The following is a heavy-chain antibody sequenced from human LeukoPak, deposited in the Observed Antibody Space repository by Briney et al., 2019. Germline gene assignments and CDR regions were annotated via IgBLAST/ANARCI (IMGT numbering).Heavy chain of an antibody. J-gene: IGHJ5*02. Sequence: LRLSCAASGFSFSDYFLNWVRQAPGKGLEWIGSIYYSGSTYYNPSLKSRVTISVDTSKNQFSLKLSSVTAADTAVYYCARDRRIAAASPLGFDPWGQGTLVTVSS. CDR2: IYYSGST. V-gene: IGHV4-38-2*01. CDR3: ARDRRIAAASPLGFDP. CDR1: GFSFSDYF. D-gene: IGHD6-13*01.